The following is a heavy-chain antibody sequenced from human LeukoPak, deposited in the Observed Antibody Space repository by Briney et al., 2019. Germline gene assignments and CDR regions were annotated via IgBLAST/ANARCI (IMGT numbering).Heavy chain of an antibody. CDR3: ARGLHSRSSGRRFDVFEI. Sequence: SETLSLTCTVPGGSISSYYWSWIRQPPGKGLEWIGYVYYSGSTNYNPSLKSRVTISADTSKNQFSLKLSSVTAADTAVYYCARGLHSRSSGRRFDVFEIWGQGTMVTVSS. D-gene: IGHD6-6*01. J-gene: IGHJ3*02. CDR2: VYYSGST. CDR1: GGSISSYY. V-gene: IGHV4-59*01.